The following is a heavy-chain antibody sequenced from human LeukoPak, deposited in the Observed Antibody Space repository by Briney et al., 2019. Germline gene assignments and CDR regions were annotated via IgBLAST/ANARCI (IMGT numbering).Heavy chain of an antibody. CDR3: ARVSLYYDILTGYHNWFDP. V-gene: IGHV4-59*01. Sequence: SETLSLTCTVSGGSISSYYWSWIRQPPGKGLEWIGYIYYSGSTNYNPSLKSRVTILVDTSKNQFSLKLSSVTAADTAVYYCARVSLYYDILTGYHNWFDPWGQGTLVTVSS. CDR2: IYYSGST. J-gene: IGHJ5*02. CDR1: GGSISSYY. D-gene: IGHD3-9*01.